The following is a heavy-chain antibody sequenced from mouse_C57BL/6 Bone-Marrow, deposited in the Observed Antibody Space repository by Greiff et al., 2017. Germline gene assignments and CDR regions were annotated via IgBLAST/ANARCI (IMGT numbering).Heavy chain of an antibody. V-gene: IGHV5-17*01. D-gene: IGHD2-2*01. J-gene: IGHJ4*01. CDR2: ISSGSSTI. Sequence: EVKLVESGGGLVKPGGSLKLSCAASGFTFSDYGMHWVRQAPEKGLAWVAYISSGSSTIYYADTVKGRFTISRDNAKNTLFLQMTSLRSEDTAMYYCARGLIYYGYDGYAMDYWGQGTSVTVSS. CDR3: ARGLIYYGYDGYAMDY. CDR1: GFTFSDYG.